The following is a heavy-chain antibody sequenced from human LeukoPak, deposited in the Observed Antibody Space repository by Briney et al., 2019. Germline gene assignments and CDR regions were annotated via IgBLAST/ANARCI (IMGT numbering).Heavy chain of an antibody. CDR3: ARGPPNSSGWYVITY. CDR2: INSDGSST. V-gene: IGHV3-74*01. J-gene: IGHJ4*02. Sequence: GGSLRLSCAASGFTFSSYWMHWVRQAPGKGLVWVSRINSDGSSTNYADSVKGRFTISRDNAKNTLYLQMNSLRAEDTAVYYCARGPPNSSGWYVITYWGQRTLVTVSS. D-gene: IGHD6-19*01. CDR1: GFTFSSYW.